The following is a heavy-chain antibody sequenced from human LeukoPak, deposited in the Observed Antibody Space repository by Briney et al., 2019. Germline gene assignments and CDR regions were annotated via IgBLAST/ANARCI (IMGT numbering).Heavy chain of an antibody. CDR1: GYTFTSYA. CDR3: ARDDWNYKFTIHSYYYGMDV. Sequence: GASVKVSCKASGYTFTSYAMHSVRQAPGQRLEWMGWINAGNGNTRYSQKLQGRVTITRDTSANTVYMELSSLRSGDTAVYYCARDDWNYKFTIHSYYYGMDVWGQGTTVTVSS. J-gene: IGHJ6*02. CDR2: INAGNGNT. D-gene: IGHD1-7*01. V-gene: IGHV1-3*01.